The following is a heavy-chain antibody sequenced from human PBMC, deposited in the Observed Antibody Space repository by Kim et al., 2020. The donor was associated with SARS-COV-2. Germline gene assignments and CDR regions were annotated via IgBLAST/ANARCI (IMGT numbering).Heavy chain of an antibody. CDR3: ATLHYYRMRV. CDR2: IGGGGDV. V-gene: IGHV3-11*01. CDR1: GLNFNIQY. Sequence: GSLRLSCVVSGLNFNIQYMTWGRQAPGKGLEWVSCIGGGGDVAYADSVEGRLTTSRDNARNSLYLQINSLRADDTAVYYCATLHYYRMRVWGQGATGTV. J-gene: IGHJ6*02.